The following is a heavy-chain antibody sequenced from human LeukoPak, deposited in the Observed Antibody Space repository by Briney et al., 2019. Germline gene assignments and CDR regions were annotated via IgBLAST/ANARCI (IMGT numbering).Heavy chain of an antibody. CDR3: ARDPGIAVAGTYYYYYMDV. CDR2: IIPILGTA. Sequence: SVKVSCKASGGTFSSYAISWVRQAPGQGLEWMGGIIPILGTANYAQKFQGRVTITADESTSTAYMELSSLRSEDTAVYYWARDPGIAVAGTYYYYYMDVWGKGTTVTVSS. J-gene: IGHJ6*03. V-gene: IGHV1-69*13. CDR1: GGTFSSYA. D-gene: IGHD6-19*01.